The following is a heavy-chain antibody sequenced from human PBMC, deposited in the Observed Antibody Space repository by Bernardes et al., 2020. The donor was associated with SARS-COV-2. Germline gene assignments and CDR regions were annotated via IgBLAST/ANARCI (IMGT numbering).Heavy chain of an antibody. D-gene: IGHD6-13*01. J-gene: IGHJ4*02. CDR2: IWYDGSNK. V-gene: IGHV3-33*01. Sequence: GGSLRLSCAASGFTFSSYGMHWVRQAPGKGLEWVAVIWYDGSNKYYADSVKGRFTISRDNSKNTLYLQMNSLRAEDTAVYYCARDWGRKRAAAGPGGGFDYWGQGTLVTVSS. CDR1: GFTFSSYG. CDR3: ARDWGRKRAAAGPGGGFDY.